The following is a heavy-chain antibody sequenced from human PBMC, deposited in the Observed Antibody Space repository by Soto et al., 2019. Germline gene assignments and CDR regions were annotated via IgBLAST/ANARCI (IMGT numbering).Heavy chain of an antibody. J-gene: IGHJ4*02. CDR2: IKSKSAGETA. D-gene: IGHD3-22*01. Sequence: SLRLSCRTSRFTFTNAWMNWDRLTAGNGLEWVGRIKSKSAGETAEYAAPVTGRFMISRDDSTDTRYLETNNLTSEDSAVYYCPTIVLVPFDHWGQGVLVTVSS. CDR1: RFTFTNAW. V-gene: IGHV3-15*01. CDR3: PTIVLVPFDH.